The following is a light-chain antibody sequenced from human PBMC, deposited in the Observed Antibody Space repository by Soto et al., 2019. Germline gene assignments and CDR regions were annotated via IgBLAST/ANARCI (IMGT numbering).Light chain of an antibody. J-gene: IGKJ4*01. CDR2: KAS. CDR3: QHYATYPLT. Sequence: DIQMTQSPSTLSASVGDRVTITCRASQSVSGWLAWYQQRPGKAPNLLVSKASSLESGVPSRFSGSGSGTEFTLTLSSLQPDDFATYYCQHYATYPLTFGGGTKVEIK. V-gene: IGKV1-5*03. CDR1: QSVSGW.